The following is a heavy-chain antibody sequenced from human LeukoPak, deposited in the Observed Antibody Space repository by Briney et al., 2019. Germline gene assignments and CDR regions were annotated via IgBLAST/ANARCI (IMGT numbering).Heavy chain of an antibody. CDR1: VDTFTGYD. Sequence: ASVKVSCKASVDTFTGYDINWVRQATGQGLEWMGWMNPNSGNTGYAQKFQGRVTMTRNISISTAYMELSSLISEDTPVYYSVRIAVAGTGKGFDYWGQGTLVTVSS. CDR3: VRIAVAGTGKGFDY. J-gene: IGHJ4*02. CDR2: MNPNSGNT. V-gene: IGHV1-8*01. D-gene: IGHD6-19*01.